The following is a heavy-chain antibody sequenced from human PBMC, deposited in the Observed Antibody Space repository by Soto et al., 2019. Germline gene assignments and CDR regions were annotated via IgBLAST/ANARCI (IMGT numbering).Heavy chain of an antibody. CDR1: GGSIRNGDYY. Sequence: SETLSLTCTVSGGSIRNGDYYWGWIRQAPGKGLEWIGYVYYSGTTYSHPSLNSRVFISVDTSENQFSLRLTSVTAADTAVYYCVTVNLVGAAYYFDYWGPGTLVTVSS. V-gene: IGHV4-30-4*01. CDR3: VTVNLVGAAYYFDY. J-gene: IGHJ4*02. CDR2: VYYSGTT. D-gene: IGHD1-26*01.